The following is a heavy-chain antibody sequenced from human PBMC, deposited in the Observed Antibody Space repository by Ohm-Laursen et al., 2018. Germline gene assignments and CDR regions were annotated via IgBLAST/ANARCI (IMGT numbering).Heavy chain of an antibody. CDR2: ISDDTTST. CDR3: AREGGYDSPGNYYGMDV. CDR1: GFSFSGYA. J-gene: IGHJ6*02. Sequence: SLRLSCAASGFSFSGYAMNWVRQAPGKGLEWVSRISDDTTSTNYAGSVKGRFTISRDNAKNSLYLQMTSLTAEDTAVYYCAREGGYDSPGNYYGMDVWGQGTTVTVSS. V-gene: IGHV3-21*01. D-gene: IGHD5-12*01.